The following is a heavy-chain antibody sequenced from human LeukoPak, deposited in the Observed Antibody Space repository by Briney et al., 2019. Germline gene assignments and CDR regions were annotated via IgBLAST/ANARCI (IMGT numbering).Heavy chain of an antibody. J-gene: IGHJ4*02. Sequence: GGSLRLSCAASVFTFDIYGMNWIRQAPAKGLEWVSHISIGISPKHSADSVRGRFTLSRDNAKKSLYLQTTRLRVEDTAVYSCARGDDGAYWGQGTLVTVSS. V-gene: IGHV3-48*04. CDR2: ISIGISPK. CDR1: VFTFDIYG. CDR3: ARGDDGAY. D-gene: IGHD3-16*01.